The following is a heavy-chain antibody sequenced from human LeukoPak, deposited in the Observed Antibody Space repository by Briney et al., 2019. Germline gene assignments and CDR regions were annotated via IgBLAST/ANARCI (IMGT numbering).Heavy chain of an antibody. CDR3: ARGGGLDV. J-gene: IGHJ6*02. D-gene: IGHD3-16*01. V-gene: IGHV3-7*03. CDR1: GFTVSSNY. CDR2: INHNGNVN. Sequence: PGGSLRLSCAASGFTVSSNYMSWVRQVPGKGLEWVASINHNGNVNYYVDSVKGRFTISRDNAKNSLYLQMSNLRAEDTAVYFCARGGGLDVWGQGATVTVSS.